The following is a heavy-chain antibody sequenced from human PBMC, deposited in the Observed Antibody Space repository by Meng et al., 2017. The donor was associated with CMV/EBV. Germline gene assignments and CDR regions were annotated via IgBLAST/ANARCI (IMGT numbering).Heavy chain of an antibody. Sequence: GESLKISCAASGFTFSSYEMNWVRQAPGEGLEWVSYISSSGSTIYYADSVKGRFTISRDNAKNSLYLQMNSLRAEDTAVYYCARDDATSYYYYYGMDVWGQGTTVTVSS. D-gene: IGHD2-2*01. CDR1: GFTFSSYE. CDR2: ISSSGSTI. J-gene: IGHJ6*02. CDR3: ARDDATSYYYYYGMDV. V-gene: IGHV3-48*03.